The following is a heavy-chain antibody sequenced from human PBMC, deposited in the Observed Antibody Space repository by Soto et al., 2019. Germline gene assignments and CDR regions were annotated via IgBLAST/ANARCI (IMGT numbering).Heavy chain of an antibody. CDR1: GYTFTSYG. V-gene: IGHV1-18*04. J-gene: IGHJ4*02. CDR3: ARDAYSSSAPLDY. Sequence: ASVKVSCKASGYTFTSYGISWVRQAPGQGLEWMGWISPYNYNTNYAQKFQGRVIMTTDTSDTSTSTVFMELRSLRSDDTAMYYSARDAYSSSAPLDYWGQGTMVTVSS. D-gene: IGHD6-6*01. CDR2: ISPYNYNT.